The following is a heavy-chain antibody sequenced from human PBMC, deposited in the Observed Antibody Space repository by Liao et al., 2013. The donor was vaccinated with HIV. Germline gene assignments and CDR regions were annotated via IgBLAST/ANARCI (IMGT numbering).Heavy chain of an antibody. J-gene: IGHJ4*02. V-gene: IGHV4-34*01. CDR2: IYYTGTT. D-gene: IGHD2-2*01. CDR3: ARGYCSSTSCYAFDY. Sequence: QVQLQQWGAGLLKPSETLSLTCAVYGGSFSGYYWSWIRQPPGKGLEWTGTIYYTGTTYYNPSLKSRLTISVDTSKNQFSLRLSSVTAADTAVYYCARGYCSSTSCYAFDYWGQGTLVTVSS. CDR1: GGSFSGYY.